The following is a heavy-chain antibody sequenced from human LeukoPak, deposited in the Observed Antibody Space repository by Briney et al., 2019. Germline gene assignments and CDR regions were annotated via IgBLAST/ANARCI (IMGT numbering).Heavy chain of an antibody. CDR3: AKVLIGTHDAFDI. CDR1: GFTFGDYA. D-gene: IGHD3-16*01. J-gene: IGHJ3*02. CDR2: IRSKAYGGTT. Sequence: GGSLRLSCTASGFTFGDYAMSWFRQAPGKGLEWVGFIRSKAYGGTTEYAASVKGRFTISRDDSKSIAYLQMNSLRAEDTAVYYCAKVLIGTHDAFDIWGQGTMVTVSS. V-gene: IGHV3-49*03.